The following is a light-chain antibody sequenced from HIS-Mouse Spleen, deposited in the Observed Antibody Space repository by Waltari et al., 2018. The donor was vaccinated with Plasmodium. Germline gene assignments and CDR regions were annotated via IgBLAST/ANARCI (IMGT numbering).Light chain of an antibody. CDR3: YSTDSSGNHRV. J-gene: IGLJ3*02. Sequence: SYELTQPPSVSVSPGQTARITCSGDALPKKYAYWYQQKSGQAPVLVIYADSKRPPGIPERCSGSSSGKMATLTISGAQVEDEADYYCYSTDSSGNHRVFGGGTKLTVL. CDR2: ADS. V-gene: IGLV3-10*01. CDR1: ALPKKY.